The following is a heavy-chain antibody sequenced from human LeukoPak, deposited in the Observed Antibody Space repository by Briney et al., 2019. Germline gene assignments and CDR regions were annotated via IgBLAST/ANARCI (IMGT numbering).Heavy chain of an antibody. CDR1: GGSFSGYY. V-gene: IGHV4-34*01. CDR2: INHSGST. J-gene: IGHJ5*02. Sequence: SETLSLTCAVYGGSFSGYYWSWIRQPPGKGLEWIGEINHSGSTNYNPSLKSRVTMSVDTSKNQFSLKLSSVTAADTAVYYCAKDAPYYYGSGSYEGWFDPWGQGTLVTVSS. D-gene: IGHD3-10*01. CDR3: AKDAPYYYGSGSYEGWFDP.